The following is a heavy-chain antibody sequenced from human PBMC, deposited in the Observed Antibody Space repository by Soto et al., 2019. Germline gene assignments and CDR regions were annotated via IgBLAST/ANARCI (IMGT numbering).Heavy chain of an antibody. CDR3: ARARVYYGSGSYYPHFDY. CDR1: GYTFTSYG. V-gene: IGHV1-18*01. D-gene: IGHD3-10*01. Sequence: GASVKVSCKASGYTFTSYGISWVRQAPGQGLEWMGWISAYNGNTNYAQKLQGRVTMTTDTSTSTAYMELRSLRSDDTAVYYCARARVYYGSGSYYPHFDYWGQGTLVTVSS. J-gene: IGHJ4*02. CDR2: ISAYNGNT.